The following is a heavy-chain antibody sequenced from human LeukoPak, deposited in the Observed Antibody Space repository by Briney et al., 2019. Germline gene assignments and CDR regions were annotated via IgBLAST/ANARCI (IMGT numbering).Heavy chain of an antibody. V-gene: IGHV1-58*01. J-gene: IGHJ3*02. CDR2: IVVGSGNT. Sequence: SVEVSCKASGFTFTSSAVQWVRQARGQRLEWIGWIVVGSGNTNYAQKFQERVTITRDMSTSTAYMELSSLRSEDTAVYYCAASGRYHDAFDIWGQGTMVTVSS. D-gene: IGHD3-10*01. CDR3: AASGRYHDAFDI. CDR1: GFTFTSSA.